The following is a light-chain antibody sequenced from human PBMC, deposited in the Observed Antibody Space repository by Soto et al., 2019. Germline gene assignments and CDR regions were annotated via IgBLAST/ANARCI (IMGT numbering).Light chain of an antibody. Sequence: EIGMTQSRATLSVSPGERATRACRASQSVSSNLAWYQQKPGQGPRLLIYAASTRATGIPARFSGSGSGTEFTLTIRSLQSEDFAVYYCQQYNNWPPYTFGQGTKLEIK. J-gene: IGKJ2*01. CDR2: AAS. V-gene: IGKV3-15*01. CDR3: QQYNNWPPYT. CDR1: QSVSSN.